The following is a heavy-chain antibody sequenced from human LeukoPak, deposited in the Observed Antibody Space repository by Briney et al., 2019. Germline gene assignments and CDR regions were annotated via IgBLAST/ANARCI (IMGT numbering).Heavy chain of an antibody. CDR3: ARVSRSGNAEGSIDY. D-gene: IGHD4-23*01. V-gene: IGHV3-53*01. CDR2: YSGGNT. Sequence: YSGGNTYYADSVKGRFTISRDNSKNTLYLQMNSLRAEDTAVYYCARVSRSGNAEGSIDYWGQGPLVTVSS. J-gene: IGHJ4*02.